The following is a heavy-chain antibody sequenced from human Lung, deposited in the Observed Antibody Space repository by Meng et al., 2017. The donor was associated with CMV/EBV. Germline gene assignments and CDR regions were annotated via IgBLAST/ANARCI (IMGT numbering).Heavy chain of an antibody. CDR3: ARERGRDGYNSGWGKDY. CDR2: ISSSGSTI. J-gene: IGHJ4*02. V-gene: IGHV3-48*03. Sequence: GESXKISCAASGFTFSSYEMNWVRQAPGKGLEWVSYISSSGSTIYYADSVKGRFTISRDNAKNSLYLQMNSLRAEDTAVYYCARERGRDGYNSGWGKDYWGQGTXVTVYS. CDR1: GFTFSSYE. D-gene: IGHD5-24*01.